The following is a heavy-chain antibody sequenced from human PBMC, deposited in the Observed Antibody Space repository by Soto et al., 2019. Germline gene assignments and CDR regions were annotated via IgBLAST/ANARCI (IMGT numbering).Heavy chain of an antibody. V-gene: IGHV3-33*01. Sequence: PGGSLRLSCAASGFTFSSYGMHWVRQAPGKGLEWVAVIWYDGSNKYYADSVKGRFTISRDNSKNTLYLQMNSLRAEDTAVYYCARDIAALRYYYYGMDVWGQGTTVTVSS. CDR1: GFTFSSYG. D-gene: IGHD6-25*01. CDR3: ARDIAALRYYYYGMDV. CDR2: IWYDGSNK. J-gene: IGHJ6*02.